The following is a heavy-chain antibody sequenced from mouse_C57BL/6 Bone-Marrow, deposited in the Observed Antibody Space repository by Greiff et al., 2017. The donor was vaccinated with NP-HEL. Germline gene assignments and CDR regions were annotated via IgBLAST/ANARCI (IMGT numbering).Heavy chain of an antibody. CDR2: SRNKANDYTT. D-gene: IGHD2-3*01. CDR1: GFTFSDFY. CDR3: ARVFYDYAAMDY. Sequence: EVMLVESGGGLVQSGRSLRLSCATSGFTFSDFYMEWVRQAPGKGLEWIAASRNKANDYTTEYSASVKGRFIVSRDTSQSILYLQMNALRAEDTAIYYCARVFYDYAAMDYWGQGTSVTVSS. V-gene: IGHV7-1*01. J-gene: IGHJ4*01.